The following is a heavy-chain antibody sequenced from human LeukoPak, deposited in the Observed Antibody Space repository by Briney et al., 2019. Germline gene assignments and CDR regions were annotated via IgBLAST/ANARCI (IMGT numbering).Heavy chain of an antibody. J-gene: IGHJ6*02. V-gene: IGHV3-33*01. D-gene: IGHD5-18*01. Sequence: PGGSLRLSCAASGFTFSSYGMHWVRQAPGKGLEWVAVIWFDGSHKYYADSVKGRFTISRDNSKNTLYLQMNGLRAEDTAVYYCARGGTAMVPDYYGMDVWGQGTTVTVSS. CDR2: IWFDGSHK. CDR1: GFTFSSYG. CDR3: ARGGTAMVPDYYGMDV.